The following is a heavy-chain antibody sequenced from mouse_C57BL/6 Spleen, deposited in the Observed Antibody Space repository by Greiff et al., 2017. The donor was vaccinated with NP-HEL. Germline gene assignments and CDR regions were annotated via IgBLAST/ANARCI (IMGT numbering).Heavy chain of an antibody. V-gene: IGHV1-39*01. D-gene: IGHD3-2*02. CDR2: INPNYGTT. CDR3: AREEAGPWYFDV. Sequence: EVKLQESGPELVKPGASVKISCKASGYSFTDYNMNWVKQSNGKSLEWIGVINPNYGTTSYNQKFKGKATLTVDQSSSTAYMQLNSLTSEDSAVYYCAREEAGPWYFDVWGTGTTVTVSS. CDR1: GYSFTDYN. J-gene: IGHJ1*03.